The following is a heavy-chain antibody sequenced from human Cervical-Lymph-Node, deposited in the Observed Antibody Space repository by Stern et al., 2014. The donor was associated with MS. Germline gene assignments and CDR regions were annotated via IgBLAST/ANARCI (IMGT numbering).Heavy chain of an antibody. CDR3: ASSASGWFFHYFDY. J-gene: IGHJ4*02. D-gene: IGHD6-19*01. V-gene: IGHV1-3*01. Sequence: QVQLVQSGAEVKKPGASVKVSCKASGYTFTAYGIHWVRQAPGQRLEWMGWINAGNGNTQYSQKFQRRVNINRDTSASTDYMAMCSLRSEDTAVYCCASSASGWFFHYFDYWGQGTLVTVSS. CDR1: GYTFTAYG. CDR2: INAGNGNT.